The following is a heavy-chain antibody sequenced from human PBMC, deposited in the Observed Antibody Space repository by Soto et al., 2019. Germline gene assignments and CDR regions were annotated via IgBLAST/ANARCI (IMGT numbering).Heavy chain of an antibody. CDR3: ARSEEDSDYYYYSMDV. CDR2: TYYRSRWYS. D-gene: IGHD2-15*01. J-gene: IGHJ6*02. CDR1: GDTVSSNSVA. V-gene: IGHV6-1*01. Sequence: SQTLSLTCVCSGDTVSSNSVAWNWVRQSPSRGLEWLGRTYYRSRWYSDYAVSVRSRIDINADTSKNQVSLQLNSVTPEDTAVYYCARSEEDSDYYYYSMDVWGQGTTVTVSS.